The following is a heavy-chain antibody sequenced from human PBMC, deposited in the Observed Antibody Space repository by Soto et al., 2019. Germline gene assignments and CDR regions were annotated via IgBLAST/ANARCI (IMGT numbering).Heavy chain of an antibody. D-gene: IGHD5-12*01. Sequence: QVQLVQSGAEVTKPGASVKVSCKASGYTFTSYYIHWVRQAPGQGLEWVGLINPSGGSTTYAPKFQGRVTMTRDRSTSTVYMELNSLRSEDTAVYFCARDAQIGHGYSVYHTYWGQGTLVTVSS. CDR1: GYTFTSYY. J-gene: IGHJ4*02. V-gene: IGHV1-46*01. CDR2: INPSGGST. CDR3: ARDAQIGHGYSVYHTY.